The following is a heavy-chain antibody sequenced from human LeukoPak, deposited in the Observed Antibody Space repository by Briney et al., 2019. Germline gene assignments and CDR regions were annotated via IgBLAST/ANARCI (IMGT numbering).Heavy chain of an antibody. Sequence: SETLSLTCAVYGGSFSGYYWSWIRQPPGKGLEWIGEINHSGSTNYNPSLKSRVTISVDTSKNQFSLKLSSVTAADTAVYYCARALYDFWSGYHFDYWGQGTLVTVSP. CDR1: GGSFSGYY. CDR2: INHSGST. D-gene: IGHD3-3*01. J-gene: IGHJ4*02. V-gene: IGHV4-34*01. CDR3: ARALYDFWSGYHFDY.